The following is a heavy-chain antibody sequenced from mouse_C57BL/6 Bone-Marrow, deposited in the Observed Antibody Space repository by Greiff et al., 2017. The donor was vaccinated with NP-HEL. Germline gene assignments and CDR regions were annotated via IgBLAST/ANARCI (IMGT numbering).Heavy chain of an antibody. CDR2: INPGSGGT. J-gene: IGHJ3*01. CDR3: AGSRGDNGSRPAWFAY. Sequence: QVQLQQSGAELVRPGTSVKVSCKASGYAFTNYLIEWVKQRPGQGLEWIGVINPGSGGTNYNEKFKGKATLTADKSSSTAYMQLSSLTSEDSAVYFCAGSRGDNGSRPAWFAYWGQGTLVTVSA. D-gene: IGHD1-1*01. V-gene: IGHV1-54*01. CDR1: GYAFTNYL.